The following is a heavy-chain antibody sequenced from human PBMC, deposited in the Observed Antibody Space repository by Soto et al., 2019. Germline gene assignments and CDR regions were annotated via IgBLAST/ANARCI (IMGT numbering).Heavy chain of an antibody. D-gene: IGHD6-19*01. CDR1: GFTFSSYA. V-gene: IGHV3-30-3*01. CDR2: ISYDGSNK. Sequence: SLRLSCAASGFTFSSYAMYWVRQAPGKGLEWVAVISYDGSNKYYADSVKGRFTISRDNSKNTLYLQMNSLRAEDTAVYYCARGGPVSSGYYFDYSGHGTLVTVSS. J-gene: IGHJ4*01. CDR3: ARGGPVSSGYYFDY.